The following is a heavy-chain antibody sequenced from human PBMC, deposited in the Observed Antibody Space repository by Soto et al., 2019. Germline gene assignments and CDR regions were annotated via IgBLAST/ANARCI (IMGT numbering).Heavy chain of an antibody. Sequence: GGSLRLSCAASGFTFSSYSMNWVRQAPGKGLEWVSSISSSSSYIYYADSVKGRFTISRDNAKNSLYLQMNSLRAEDTAVYYCARSSTTAYYYYYYGMDVWGQGTTVTVYS. CDR3: ARSSTTAYYYYYYGMDV. V-gene: IGHV3-21*01. D-gene: IGHD4-4*01. CDR2: ISSSSSYI. CDR1: GFTFSSYS. J-gene: IGHJ6*02.